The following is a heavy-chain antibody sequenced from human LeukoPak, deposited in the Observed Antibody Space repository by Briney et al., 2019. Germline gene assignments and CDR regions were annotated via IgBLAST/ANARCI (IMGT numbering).Heavy chain of an antibody. CDR1: GGSISSSNW. Sequence: SETLSLTCTVSGGSISSSNWWSWVRQPPGKGLEWIGEIYHSGSTNYNPSLKSRVTISVDKSKNQLSLKLSSVTAADTAVYYCARVQPDSSGYYQAYWGQGTLVTVSS. CDR2: IYHSGST. V-gene: IGHV4-4*02. CDR3: ARVQPDSSGYYQAY. J-gene: IGHJ4*02. D-gene: IGHD3-22*01.